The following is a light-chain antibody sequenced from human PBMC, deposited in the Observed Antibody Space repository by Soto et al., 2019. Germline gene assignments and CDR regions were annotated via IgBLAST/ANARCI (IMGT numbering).Light chain of an antibody. Sequence: DIVVTQSPATLSASPGERVTLSCRASQFVSSSLAWYQLRPCQVPRLLIYDTSTRAPCISARFSGSGSGTEFTLTISRLQSEDFAVYYWQEYIQWPPEKFGPGPTVDIK. J-gene: IGKJ1*01. CDR2: DTS. CDR1: QFVSSS. V-gene: IGKV3-15*01. CDR3: QEYIQWPPEK.